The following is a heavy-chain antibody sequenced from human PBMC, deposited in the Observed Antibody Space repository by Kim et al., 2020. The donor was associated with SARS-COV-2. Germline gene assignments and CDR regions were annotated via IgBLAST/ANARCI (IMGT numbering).Heavy chain of an antibody. CDR1: GFTFSSYG. D-gene: IGHD6-19*01. CDR2: ISYDGSNK. Sequence: GGSLRLSCAASGFTFSSYGMHWVRQAPGKGLEWVAVISYDGSNKYYADSVKGRFTISRDNSKNTLYLQMNSLRAEDTAVYYCAKGEDSSGWQGWALYYFDYWGQRTLVTVSS. J-gene: IGHJ4*02. V-gene: IGHV3-30*18. CDR3: AKGEDSSGWQGWALYYFDY.